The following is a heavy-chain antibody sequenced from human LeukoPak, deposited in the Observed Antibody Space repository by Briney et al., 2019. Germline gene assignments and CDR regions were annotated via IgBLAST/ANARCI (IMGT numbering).Heavy chain of an antibody. D-gene: IGHD6-19*01. CDR3: ARVRSSGRALDY. CDR2: TYYRSKWYN. J-gene: IGHJ4*02. V-gene: IGHV6-1*01. CDR1: GDSVSSNSAA. Sequence: SQTLSLTCAISGDSVSSNSAAWNWIRQSPSRGLEWLGRTYYRSKWYNDYAVSVKSRITINPDTSKNQFSLKLSSVTAADTAVYYCARVRSSGRALDYWGQGTLVTVSS.